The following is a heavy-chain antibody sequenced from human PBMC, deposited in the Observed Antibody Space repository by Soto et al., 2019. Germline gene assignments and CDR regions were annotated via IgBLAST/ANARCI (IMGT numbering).Heavy chain of an antibody. Sequence: EVQLVESGGGLAQPGGSLRLSCAASGFTFSSYSMNWVRQAPGKGLEWVSYISSSSSTIYYADSVKGRFTISRDNAKNSLYLQMNSLRDEDTTVYYCARSSRGWELSSFQHWGQGTLVTVSS. CDR2: ISSSSSTI. CDR3: ARSSRGWELSSFQH. D-gene: IGHD1-26*01. V-gene: IGHV3-48*02. J-gene: IGHJ1*01. CDR1: GFTFSSYS.